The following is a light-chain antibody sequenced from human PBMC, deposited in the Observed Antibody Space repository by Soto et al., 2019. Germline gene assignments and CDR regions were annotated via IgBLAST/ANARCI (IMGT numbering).Light chain of an antibody. CDR3: QQYNKWSVT. V-gene: IGKV3-15*01. Sequence: EIVMTQSPATLSESPGERATLSCRASQSVSSNLAWYQQKRGQAPRLLIYGTSTRATGIPARFSGSGSGTDFTLTVSSLQCEDLAVYYCQQYNKWSVTFGGGTKVDVK. J-gene: IGKJ4*01. CDR1: QSVSSN. CDR2: GTS.